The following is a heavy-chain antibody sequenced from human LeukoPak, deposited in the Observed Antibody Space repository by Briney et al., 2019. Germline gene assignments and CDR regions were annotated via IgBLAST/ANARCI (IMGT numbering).Heavy chain of an antibody. CDR1: GGSISSYY. CDR2: IYTSGST. J-gene: IGHJ6*03. CDR3: ARLPPMDYYYYYMDA. V-gene: IGHV4-4*09. Sequence: SETLSLTCTVSGGSISSYYWSWIRQPPGKGLEWIGYIYTSGSTNYNPSLKSRVTISVDTSKNQFSLKLSSVTAADTAVYYCARLPPMDYYYYYMDAWGKGTTVTVSS. D-gene: IGHD3-10*01.